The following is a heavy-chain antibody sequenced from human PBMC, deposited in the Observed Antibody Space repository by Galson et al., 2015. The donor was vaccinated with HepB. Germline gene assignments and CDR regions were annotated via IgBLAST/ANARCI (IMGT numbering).Heavy chain of an antibody. D-gene: IGHD7-27*01. V-gene: IGHV3-21*01. CDR3: TRDPPLGTPFDH. CDR2: ISSGSDYL. CDR1: GFTFSTYN. Sequence: SLRLSCAASGFTFSTYNMIWVRQAPGKGLEWVSSISSGSDYLYYTDSVKGRFTISRDNAKNSLYLQMSGLRTEDTAVYYCTRDPPLGTPFDHWGQGTLVTVSS. J-gene: IGHJ4*02.